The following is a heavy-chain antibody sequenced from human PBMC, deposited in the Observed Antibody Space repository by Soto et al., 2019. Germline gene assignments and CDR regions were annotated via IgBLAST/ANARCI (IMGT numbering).Heavy chain of an antibody. J-gene: IGHJ6*02. CDR3: XXXXXXXXXXXXXMDX. CDR1: GGTFSSYA. Sequence: QVQLVQSGAEVKKPGSSVKVSCKASGGTFSSYAISWVRQAPGQGLEWMGGIIPIFGTANYAQKFQGRVTITADESTSTAYXELSSXRSXXXXXXXXXXXXXXXXXXXXXMDXWGQGTTVTVSS. V-gene: IGHV1-69*12. CDR2: IIPIFGTA.